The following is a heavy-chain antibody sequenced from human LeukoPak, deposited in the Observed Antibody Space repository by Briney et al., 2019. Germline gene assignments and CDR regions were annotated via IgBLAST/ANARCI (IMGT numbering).Heavy chain of an antibody. CDR3: ARGGDGDILTGLAFDY. J-gene: IGHJ4*02. Sequence: ASVKVSCKASGYRFTSYGVSWVRQAPGQGLEWMGWISAYNGNTNYAQKLQGRVTMTTDTSTSTAYMELRSLRSDDTAVYYCARGGDGDILTGLAFDYWGQGTLVTVSS. CDR2: ISAYNGNT. D-gene: IGHD3-9*01. V-gene: IGHV1-18*01. CDR1: GYRFTSYG.